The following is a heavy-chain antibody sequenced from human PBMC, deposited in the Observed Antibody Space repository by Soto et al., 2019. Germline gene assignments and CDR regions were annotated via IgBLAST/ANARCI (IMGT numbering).Heavy chain of an antibody. CDR1: GGSISSGGYY. CDR3: ARDRRTGTGDYYYGMDV. J-gene: IGHJ6*02. Sequence: PSETLSLTCTVSGGSISSGGYYWSWIRQHPGKGLEWIGYIYYSGSTYYNPSLKSRVTISVDTSKNQFSLKLSSVTAADTAVYYCARDRRTGTGDYYYGMDVWGQGTTVTVSS. D-gene: IGHD1-1*01. CDR2: IYYSGST. V-gene: IGHV4-31*03.